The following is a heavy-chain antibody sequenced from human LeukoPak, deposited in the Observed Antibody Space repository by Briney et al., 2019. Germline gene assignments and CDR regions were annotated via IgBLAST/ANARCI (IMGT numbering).Heavy chain of an antibody. CDR2: IYGNGERT. CDR1: GFTFSTYS. V-gene: IGHV3-23*01. J-gene: IGHJ4*02. D-gene: IGHD6-19*01. CDR3: AKDVVPDSGWDLDY. Sequence: QPGGSLRLSCVASGFTFSTYSMTWVRQAPGKGLEWVSSIYGNGERTFYADSVKGRFTIFRDNSKNTLYLEMLGLRPEDTAVYYCAKDVVPDSGWDLDYWGQGTLVTVS.